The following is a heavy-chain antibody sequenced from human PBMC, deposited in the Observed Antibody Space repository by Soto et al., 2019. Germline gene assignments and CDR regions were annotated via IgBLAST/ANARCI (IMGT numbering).Heavy chain of an antibody. V-gene: IGHV1-69*01. CDR2: IIPILGTA. Sequence: QVQLVPSGAEVKKPGSSVKVSCKASGVTFSSYAISWVRQAPVQGLEWMGGIIPILGTANYAQKFQGRVTITADESKSTAYMELSSLRSEDTAVDYCAREYYDSSCYPSQLGALDIWVQGTMVTVSA. CDR1: GVTFSSYA. CDR3: AREYYDSSCYPSQLGALDI. D-gene: IGHD3-22*01. J-gene: IGHJ3*02.